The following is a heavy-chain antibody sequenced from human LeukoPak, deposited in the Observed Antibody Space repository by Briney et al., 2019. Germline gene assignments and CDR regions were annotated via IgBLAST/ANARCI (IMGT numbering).Heavy chain of an antibody. D-gene: IGHD6-6*01. J-gene: IGHJ4*02. CDR1: GYTLTELS. CDR3: ARDGIAAFDY. V-gene: IGHV1-69*05. Sequence: SVKVSCKVSGYTLTELSMHWVRQAPGQGLEWMGGIIPIFGTANYAQKFQGRVTITTDESTSTAYMELSSLRSEDTAVYYCARDGIAAFDYWGQGTLVTVSS. CDR2: IIPIFGTA.